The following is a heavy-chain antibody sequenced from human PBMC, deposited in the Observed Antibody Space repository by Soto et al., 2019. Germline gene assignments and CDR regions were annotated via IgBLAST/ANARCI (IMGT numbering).Heavy chain of an antibody. CDR2: INAGNGNT. CDR3: ARGSGLYYFDN. J-gene: IGHJ4*02. Sequence: ASVKVSCKASGYTFTSYAMHWVRQAPGQRLEWMGWINAGNGNTKYSQKFQGRVTITRDTSASTAYMELSSLRSEDTAVYYCARGSGLYYFDNGGQGPLVPFPS. V-gene: IGHV1-3*01. CDR1: GYTFTSYA. D-gene: IGHD3-10*01.